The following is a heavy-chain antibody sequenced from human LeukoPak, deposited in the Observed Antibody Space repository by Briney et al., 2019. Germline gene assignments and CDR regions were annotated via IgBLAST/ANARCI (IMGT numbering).Heavy chain of an antibody. V-gene: IGHV3-30-3*01. CDR2: ISYDGSNK. CDR1: GSTFSSSA. D-gene: IGHD3-16*01. Sequence: GGSLRPSCAAYGSTFSSSAMQWARQAPGKGLGWVAVISYDGSNKYYADSVKGRFTISRDNSKNTLYLQMNRLRAEDTAVYYCARERFRGGEGAFDIWGQGTMVTVSS. J-gene: IGHJ3*02. CDR3: ARERFRGGEGAFDI.